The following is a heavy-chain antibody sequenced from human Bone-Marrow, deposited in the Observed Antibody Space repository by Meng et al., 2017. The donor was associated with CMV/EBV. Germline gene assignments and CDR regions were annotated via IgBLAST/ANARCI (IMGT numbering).Heavy chain of an antibody. D-gene: IGHD2-2*02. CDR3: ARLGYCSSTSCYTVYYYGMDV. CDR2: IYYSGST. CDR1: GGSISSSSYY. Sequence: ESLKISCTVSGGSISSSSYYWGWIRQPPGKGLEWIGSIYYSGSTYYNPSLKSRVTISVDTSKNQFSLKLSSVTAADTAVYYCARLGYCSSTSCYTVYYYGMDVWGQGTTVAVSS. V-gene: IGHV4-39*07. J-gene: IGHJ6*02.